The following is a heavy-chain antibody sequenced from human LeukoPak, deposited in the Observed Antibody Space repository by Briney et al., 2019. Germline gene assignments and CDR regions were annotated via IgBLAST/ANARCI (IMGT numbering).Heavy chain of an antibody. CDR1: GFTFSSYS. J-gene: IGHJ4*02. D-gene: IGHD6-25*01. Sequence: PGGSLRLSCAASGFTFSSYSMNWVRQAPGKGLEWVSSISSRSSYIYQADSTKGRFTISRDNAKNSLYLQMNNLRAGDTAIYYCAVDPRERRDYWGQGTLVTVSS. CDR3: AVDPRERRDY. CDR2: ISSRSSYI. V-gene: IGHV3-21*01.